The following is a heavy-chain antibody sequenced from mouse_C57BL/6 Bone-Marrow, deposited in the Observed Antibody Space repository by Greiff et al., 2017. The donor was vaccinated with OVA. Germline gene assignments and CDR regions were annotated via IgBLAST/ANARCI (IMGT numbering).Heavy chain of an antibody. CDR2: ISDGGSYT. CDR3: ARVRDITTAWDY. V-gene: IGHV5-4*03. CDR1: GFTFSSYA. Sequence: EVKLVESGGGLVKPGGSLKLSCAASGFTFSSYAMSWVRQTPEKRLEWVATISDGGSYTYYPDNVKGRFTISRDNAKNNLYLQMSHLKSEDTAMYYCARVRDITTAWDYWGQGTTLTVSS. D-gene: IGHD1-1*01. J-gene: IGHJ2*01.